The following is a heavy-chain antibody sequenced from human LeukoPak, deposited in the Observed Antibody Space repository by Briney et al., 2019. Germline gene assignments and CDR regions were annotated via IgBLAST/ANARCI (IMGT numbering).Heavy chain of an antibody. CDR1: GASISSSDSY. V-gene: IGHV4-39*01. CDR2: ISYSGTT. CDR3: ARQDGYCSKVNCYGTPVNGFGY. Sequence: PSETLSLTCTVSGASISSSDSYWTWIRQPPGKGLEWLGIISYSGTTYYNPSLKSRLTMSEDMSKNQFSLRLSSLTAADTAVYYCARQDGYCSKVNCYGTPVNGFGYWGQGTVVAVSS. J-gene: IGHJ4*02. D-gene: IGHD2-15*01.